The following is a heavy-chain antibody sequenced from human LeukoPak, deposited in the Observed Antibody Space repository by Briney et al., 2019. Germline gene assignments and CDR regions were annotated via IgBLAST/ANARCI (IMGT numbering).Heavy chain of an antibody. D-gene: IGHD3-22*01. Sequence: GASVKVSCKASGYTFTGHYMHWVRQAPGQGLEWMGWINPNSGGTNYAQKFQGRVTMTRDTSISTAYMELSRLRSDDTAVYYCARTPYYYDSSGYPFDYWGQGTLVTVSS. CDR2: INPNSGGT. J-gene: IGHJ4*02. CDR1: GYTFTGHY. V-gene: IGHV1-2*02. CDR3: ARTPYYYDSSGYPFDY.